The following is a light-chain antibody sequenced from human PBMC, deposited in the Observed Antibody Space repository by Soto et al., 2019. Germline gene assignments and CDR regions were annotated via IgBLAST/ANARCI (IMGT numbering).Light chain of an antibody. CDR3: AAWDDALNGLV. J-gene: IGLJ2*01. Sequence: QSVLTQPPSASGTPGQRVTISGSGSSSNIGRNYVYWYQQVPGTAPRLLMYRASQRPSGVPDRFSGSKSGTSASLAISGLRSEDEADYYCAAWDDALNGLVFGGGTKLTVL. CDR1: SSNIGRNY. CDR2: RAS. V-gene: IGLV1-47*01.